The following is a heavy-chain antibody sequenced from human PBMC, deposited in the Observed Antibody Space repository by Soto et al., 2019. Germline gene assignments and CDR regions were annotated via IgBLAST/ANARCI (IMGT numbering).Heavy chain of an antibody. CDR1: GGTFSSYA. CDR3: ASEGYCSGGSCYSGAFDI. Sequence: SVKVSCKASGGTFSSYAISWVLQAPGQGLEWMGGIIPIFGTANYAQKFQGRVTITADESTSTAYMELSSLRSEDTAVYYCASEGYCSGGSCYSGAFDIWGQGTMVTVSS. D-gene: IGHD2-15*01. CDR2: IIPIFGTA. V-gene: IGHV1-69*13. J-gene: IGHJ3*02.